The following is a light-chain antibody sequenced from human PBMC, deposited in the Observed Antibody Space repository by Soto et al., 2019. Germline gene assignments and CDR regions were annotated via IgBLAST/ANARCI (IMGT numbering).Light chain of an antibody. CDR3: QQLNSYPLT. V-gene: IGKV1-9*01. J-gene: IGKJ4*01. CDR2: AAS. Sequence: DIQLTQSPSFLSASVGDRVTITWRASQGVSSYLAWYQQKPGKAPKLLIYAASTLQSGVPSRLSGSGYGTELTLTISSLKPEDFETYYCQQLNSYPLTFGGGTQVDIK. CDR1: QGVSSY.